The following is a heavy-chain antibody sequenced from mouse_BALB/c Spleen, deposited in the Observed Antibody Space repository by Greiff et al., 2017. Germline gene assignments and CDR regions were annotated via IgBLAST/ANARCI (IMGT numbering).Heavy chain of an antibody. V-gene: IGHV5-9-4*01. CDR2: ISSGGSYT. CDR3: GTGTGGAMDY. J-gene: IGHJ4*01. Sequence: EVQRVESGGGLVKPGGSLKLSCAASGFTFSSYAMSWVRQSPEKRLEWVAEISSGGSYTYYPDTVTGRFTISRDNAKNTLYLEMSSLRSEDTAMYYCGTGTGGAMDYWGQGTSVTVSS. D-gene: IGHD4-1*01. CDR1: GFTFSSYA.